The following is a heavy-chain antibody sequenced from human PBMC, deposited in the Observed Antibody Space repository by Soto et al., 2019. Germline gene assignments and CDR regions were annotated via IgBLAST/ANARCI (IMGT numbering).Heavy chain of an antibody. V-gene: IGHV1-69*13. Sequence: SVKVSCKASGYTFTSYAMHWVRQAPGQGLEWMGGIIPFFGTARYSQKFEDRITITADESTNTVYMDLRSLTSEDTAIYYCAKSAPMDAGDKYYYDFWGQGALVTVSS. CDR3: AKSAPMDAGDKYYYDF. J-gene: IGHJ4*02. D-gene: IGHD4-17*01. CDR1: GYTFTSYA. CDR2: IIPFFGTA.